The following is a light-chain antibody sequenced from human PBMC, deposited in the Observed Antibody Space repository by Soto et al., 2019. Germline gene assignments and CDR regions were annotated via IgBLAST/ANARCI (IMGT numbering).Light chain of an antibody. V-gene: IGLV1-40*01. CDR2: GHS. J-gene: IGLJ1*01. CDR3: QSYDSGLSGYV. CDR1: GSNIGADFD. Sequence: QSALTQPPSVSGAPGQRVTISCTGGGSNIGADFDVHWYQHLPGTAPRLLIYGHSNRPSGVPDRFSGSKSGTSASLAITGLQAEDEADYYCQSYDSGLSGYVFGAGTKVTVL.